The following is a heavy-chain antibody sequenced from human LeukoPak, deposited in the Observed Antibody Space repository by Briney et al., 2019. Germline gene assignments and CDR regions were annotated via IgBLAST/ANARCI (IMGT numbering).Heavy chain of an antibody. CDR1: GLTFSTYW. J-gene: IGHJ3*02. CDR2: IDPDGNA. Sequence: GGSLRLSCSASGLTFSTYWMHWVRQAPGKGLVWVSRIDPDGNAVYADSVRGRFTVSRDNAKNTMYLQMNSLRVEDTALYYCASFRNTDIWGQGTTVTVSP. V-gene: IGHV3-74*01. D-gene: IGHD2/OR15-2a*01. CDR3: ASFRNTDI.